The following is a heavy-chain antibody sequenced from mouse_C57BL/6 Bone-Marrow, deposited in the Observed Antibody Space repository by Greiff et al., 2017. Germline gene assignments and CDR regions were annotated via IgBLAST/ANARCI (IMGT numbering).Heavy chain of an antibody. V-gene: IGHV1-81*01. Sequence: VMLVESGAELARPGASVKLSCKASGYTFTSYGISWVKQRTGQGLEWIGEIYPRSGNTYYNEKFKGKATLTADKSSSTAYMELRSLTSEDSAVYFCASPSGSSGYAMDYWGQGTSVTVSS. CDR2: IYPRSGNT. CDR3: ASPSGSSGYAMDY. D-gene: IGHD3-2*02. J-gene: IGHJ4*01. CDR1: GYTFTSYG.